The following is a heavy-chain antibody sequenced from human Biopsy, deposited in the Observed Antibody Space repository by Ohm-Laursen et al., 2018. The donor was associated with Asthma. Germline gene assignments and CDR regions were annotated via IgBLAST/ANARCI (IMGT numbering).Heavy chain of an antibody. J-gene: IGHJ3*01. D-gene: IGHD3-22*01. CDR3: ARVRGAFYESSVKNAFDV. CDR2: THHSGTT. V-gene: IGHV4-59*01. CDR1: GGSIGIYY. Sequence: TLSLTCTVSGGSIGIYYWGWIRQPPGKGLEYIGYTHHSGTTNTDPSLTGRVTMSVDTSKNQFSLKVTSVTAADTAVYFCARVRGAFYESSVKNAFDVWGQGTMVTVSS.